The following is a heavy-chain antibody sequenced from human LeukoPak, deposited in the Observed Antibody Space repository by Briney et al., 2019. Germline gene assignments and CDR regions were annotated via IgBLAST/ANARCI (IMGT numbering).Heavy chain of an antibody. V-gene: IGHV4-61*02. J-gene: IGHJ4*02. CDR3: ARLFPISGVAEGAGFDY. CDR2: VFSSGNT. CDR1: GGSISRGNYY. D-gene: IGHD3-3*01. Sequence: PSETLSLTCTVSGGSISRGNYYWSWIRQPAGKGLEWIGRVFSSGNTNYNPSLKSRVAISVDTSKNRFSLKLSSVTAADAAVYYCARLFPISGVAEGAGFDYWGQGTQVTVSS.